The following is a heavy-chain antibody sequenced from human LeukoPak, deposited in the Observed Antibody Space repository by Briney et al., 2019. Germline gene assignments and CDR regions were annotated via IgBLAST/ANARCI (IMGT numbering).Heavy chain of an antibody. CDR2: ISGSGGST. CDR1: GFTFSSYA. CDR3: AKEYLWYCSSTSCYFGGTIAAAGPFDY. V-gene: IGHV3-23*01. J-gene: IGHJ4*02. Sequence: PGGSLRLSCAASGFTFSSYAMSWVRQAPGKGLEWVSAISGSGGSTYYADSVKGRFTISRDNSKNTLYLQMNSLRAEDTAVYYCAKEYLWYCSSTSCYFGGTIAAAGPFDYWGQGTLVTVSS. D-gene: IGHD2-2*01.